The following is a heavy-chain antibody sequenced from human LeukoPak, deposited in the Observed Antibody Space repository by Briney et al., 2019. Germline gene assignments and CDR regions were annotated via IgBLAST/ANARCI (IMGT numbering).Heavy chain of an antibody. CDR2: IYYSGST. J-gene: IGHJ3*02. CDR1: GGCISSGGYY. D-gene: IGHD3-10*01. CDR3: ARGLWSGDAFDI. V-gene: IGHV4-31*03. Sequence: SETLSLTCTVSGGCISSGGYYWSWIRQHPGKGLEWIGYIYYSGSTYYNPSLKSRVTISVDTSKNQFSLKLSSVTAADTAVYYCARGLWSGDAFDIWGQGTMVTVSS.